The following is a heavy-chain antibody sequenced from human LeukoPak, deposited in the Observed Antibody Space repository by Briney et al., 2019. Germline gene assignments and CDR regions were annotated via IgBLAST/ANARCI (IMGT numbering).Heavy chain of an antibody. Sequence: GESLKISCKGSGCSFTSYWIGWVRQMPGKGLEWMGIIYPGDSDTRYSPSFQGQVTISADKSISTAYLQWSSLKASDTAMYYCAHAAPYYDSSGYNAFDIWGQGTMVTVSS. CDR1: GCSFTSYW. CDR2: IYPGDSDT. CDR3: AHAAPYYDSSGYNAFDI. D-gene: IGHD3-22*01. J-gene: IGHJ3*02. V-gene: IGHV5-51*01.